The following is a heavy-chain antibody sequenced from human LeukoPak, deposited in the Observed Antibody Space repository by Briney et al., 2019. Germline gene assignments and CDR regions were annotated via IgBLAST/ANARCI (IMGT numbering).Heavy chain of an antibody. J-gene: IGHJ4*02. V-gene: IGHV3-48*01. Sequence: GSLRLSCAASGFTFSSYSMNWVRQAPGKGLEWVSYISSSSSTIYYADSVKGRFTISRDNAKNSLYLQMNSLRAEYTAVYYCARGDYSNYPWNYWGQGTLVTVSS. CDR2: ISSSSSTI. CDR3: ARGDYSNYPWNY. CDR1: GFTFSSYS. D-gene: IGHD4-11*01.